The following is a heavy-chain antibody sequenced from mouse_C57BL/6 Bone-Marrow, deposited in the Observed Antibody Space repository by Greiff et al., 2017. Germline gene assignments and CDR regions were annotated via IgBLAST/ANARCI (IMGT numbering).Heavy chain of an antibody. J-gene: IGHJ4*01. CDR2: IDPSDSYT. CDR1: GYTFTSYW. CDR3: ARKGQLRLERDAMYY. V-gene: IGHV1-69*01. Sequence: QVQLQQPGAELVMPGASVKLSCKASGYTFTSYWMHWVKQRPGQGLEWIGEIDPSDSYTNYNQKFKGKSTLTVDKSSSTAYMQLSSLTSEDSAVYYSARKGQLRLERDAMYYWGQGTSVTVSA. D-gene: IGHD3-2*02.